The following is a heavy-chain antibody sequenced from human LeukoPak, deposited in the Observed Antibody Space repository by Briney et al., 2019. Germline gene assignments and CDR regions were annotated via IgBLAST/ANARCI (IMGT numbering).Heavy chain of an antibody. CDR2: IYYTGST. V-gene: IGHV4-59*01. D-gene: IGHD3-10*01. CDR1: GGSINSYY. J-gene: IGHJ6*03. CDR3: ARDSAVGSSYYYYYMDV. Sequence: SETLSLTRTVSGGSINSYYWSWVRQPPGKGLEWIGYIYYTGSTNYSPSLKSRVTISVDTSKNQFSLKLSSVTAADTAVYYCARDSAVGSSYYYYYMDVWGKGTTVTVSS.